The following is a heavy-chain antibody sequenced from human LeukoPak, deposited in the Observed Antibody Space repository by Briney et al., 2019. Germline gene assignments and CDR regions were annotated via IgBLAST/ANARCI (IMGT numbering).Heavy chain of an antibody. V-gene: IGHV4-34*01. CDR1: GGSFSGYY. D-gene: IGHD5-18*01. Sequence: SETLSLTCAVYGGSFSGYYWSWIRQPPGKGLEWIGEINHSGSTNYNPSLKSRVTISVDTSKNQFSLKLSSVTAADTAVYYCARGLRRGYSYGGDFDYWGQGTLVTVS. CDR2: INHSGST. CDR3: ARGLRRGYSYGGDFDY. J-gene: IGHJ4*02.